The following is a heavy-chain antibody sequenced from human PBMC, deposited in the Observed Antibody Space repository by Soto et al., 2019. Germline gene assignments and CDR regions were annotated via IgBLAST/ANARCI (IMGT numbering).Heavy chain of an antibody. Sequence: TLSLACSVSGGSFSSGGYYWSWIRQHPGKGLEWIGYIYYSGSTYYNPSLKSRVTISVDTSKNQFSLKLSSVTAADTAVYYCARDTGYSYGIDYWGQGTLVTVSS. CDR1: GGSFSSGGYY. V-gene: IGHV4-30-4*08. J-gene: IGHJ4*02. D-gene: IGHD5-18*01. CDR2: IYYSGST. CDR3: ARDTGYSYGIDY.